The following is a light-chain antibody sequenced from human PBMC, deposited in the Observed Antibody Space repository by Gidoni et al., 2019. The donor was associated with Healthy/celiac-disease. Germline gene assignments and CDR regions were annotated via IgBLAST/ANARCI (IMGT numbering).Light chain of an antibody. V-gene: IGLV2-8*01. J-gene: IGLJ2*01. CDR2: EVS. CDR1: SSDVGGYNY. Sequence: QSALTQPPPASGSPGQSVTISCTGTSSDVGGYNYVSWYQQHPGKAPKLMIYEVSKRPSGVPDRFFGSKSGNTASLTVSGLQAEDEADYYCSSYAGSNSVVFGGGTKLTVL. CDR3: SSYAGSNSVV.